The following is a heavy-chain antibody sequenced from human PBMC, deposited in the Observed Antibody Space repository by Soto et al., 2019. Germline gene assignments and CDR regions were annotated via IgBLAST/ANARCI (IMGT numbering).Heavy chain of an antibody. Sequence: GGSLRLSCAASGFTFSSYGMHWVRQAPGKGLEWVAVIWYDGSNKYYADSVKGRFTISRDNSKNTLYLQMNSLRAEDTAVYYCARGAYYYDSSAYYYGMDVWGQGTTVTVSS. V-gene: IGHV3-33*01. J-gene: IGHJ6*02. CDR2: IWYDGSNK. CDR1: GFTFSSYG. D-gene: IGHD3-22*01. CDR3: ARGAYYYDSSAYYYGMDV.